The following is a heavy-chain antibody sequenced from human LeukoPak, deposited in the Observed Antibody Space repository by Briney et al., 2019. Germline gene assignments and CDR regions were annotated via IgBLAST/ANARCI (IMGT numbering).Heavy chain of an antibody. J-gene: IGHJ4*02. CDR3: ARGRRGYSYGYDY. CDR2: IYYSGST. V-gene: IGHV4-59*01. CDR1: GGSISSYY. Sequence: SETLSLTCTVSGGSISSYYWSWIRQPPGKGLEWIGYIYYSGSTNYNPSLKSRVTISVDTSKNQFSLKLSSVTAADTAVYYCARGRRGYSYGYDYWGQGTLVTVSS. D-gene: IGHD5-18*01.